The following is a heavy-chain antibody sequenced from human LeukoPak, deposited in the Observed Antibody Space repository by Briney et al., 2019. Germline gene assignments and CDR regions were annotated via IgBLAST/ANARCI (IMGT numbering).Heavy chain of an antibody. Sequence: ASVKVSCKASGYTFTCYYMHWVRQAPGQGLEWMGWINPNSGGTNYAQKFQGRVTMTRDTSISTAYMELGRLRSDDTAVYYCASWGHTTYYYYMDVWGKGTTVTVSS. CDR1: GYTFTCYY. CDR3: ASWGHTTYYYYMDV. D-gene: IGHD7-27*01. V-gene: IGHV1-2*02. CDR2: INPNSGGT. J-gene: IGHJ6*03.